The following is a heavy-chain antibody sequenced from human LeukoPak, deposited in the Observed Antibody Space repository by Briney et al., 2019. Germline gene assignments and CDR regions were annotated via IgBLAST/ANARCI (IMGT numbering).Heavy chain of an antibody. CDR1: GLTLSNYD. J-gene: IGHJ4*02. CDR2: IGSGGYR. CDR3: ANKLPDASSYFDF. Sequence: GGSLRLSCVASGLTLSNYDTTWVRQAPGKGLEYVSSIGSGGYRFYGGSVKGRFSIFRDNSQNTVYLQMNSLRGEDTYIYFCANKLPDASSYFDFWGQGILVTVSS. D-gene: IGHD6-6*01. V-gene: IGHV3-23*01.